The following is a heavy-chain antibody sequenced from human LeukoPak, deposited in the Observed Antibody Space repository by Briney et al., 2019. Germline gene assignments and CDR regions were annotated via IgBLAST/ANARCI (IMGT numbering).Heavy chain of an antibody. CDR1: GYTFTSYD. J-gene: IGHJ4*02. Sequence: HWASVKVSCKASGYTFTSYDINWVRQATGQGLEWMGWMNPNSGNTGYAQKFQGRVTITRNTSISTAYMELSSLRSEDTAVYYCARDSYDSSGYLPADYWGQGTLVTVSS. CDR2: MNPNSGNT. CDR3: ARDSYDSSGYLPADY. V-gene: IGHV1-8*03. D-gene: IGHD3-22*01.